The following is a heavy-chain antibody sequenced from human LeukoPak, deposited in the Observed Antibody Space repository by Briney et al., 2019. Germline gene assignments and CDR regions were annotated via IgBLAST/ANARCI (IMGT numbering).Heavy chain of an antibody. CDR3: ARGASDYVYFDY. Sequence: QTGGSLRLSCAASGFTFSNAWLNWVRQAPGKGLVWVSRINNDGSTTSYADSVKGRFTISRDNAKNTLYLQMNSLRAEDTAVYYCARGASDYVYFDYWGQGTLVTVSS. CDR2: INNDGSTT. D-gene: IGHD3-10*02. V-gene: IGHV3-74*01. CDR1: GFTFSNAW. J-gene: IGHJ4*02.